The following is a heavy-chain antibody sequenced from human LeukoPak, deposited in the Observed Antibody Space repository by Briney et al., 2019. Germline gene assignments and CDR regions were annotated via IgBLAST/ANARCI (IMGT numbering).Heavy chain of an antibody. Sequence: GGSLRLSCVPSGFTFRNYAIHWVRQAPGKGVEWVGGVIFNGSMQYYAESVKGRLTISRDNSKNTVYLQMNSLRPEDTAVYYCARDPRGPTGYDSSGRDSLDYWGQGTLVTVSS. CDR2: VIFNGSMQ. CDR1: GFTFRNYA. CDR3: ARDPRGPTGYDSSGRDSLDY. V-gene: IGHV3-30*04. J-gene: IGHJ4*02. D-gene: IGHD3-22*01.